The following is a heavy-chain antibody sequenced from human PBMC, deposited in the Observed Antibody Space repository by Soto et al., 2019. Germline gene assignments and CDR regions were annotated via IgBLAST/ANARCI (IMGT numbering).Heavy chain of an antibody. CDR2: INPRSGDT. D-gene: IGHD1-26*01. CDR3: ARVALSGGGWLDP. J-gene: IGHJ5*02. CDR1: GNTFTRFY. Sequence: QVQLVQSGAEVKKPGASVNVSCKASGNTFTRFYIHWERQAPGQGLEWMGIINPRSGDTTCAEKFQGRITVTRDTSTSTVYMELTSLRYEDTAIYYCARVALSGGGWLDPWGQGTLVTVSS. V-gene: IGHV1-46*01.